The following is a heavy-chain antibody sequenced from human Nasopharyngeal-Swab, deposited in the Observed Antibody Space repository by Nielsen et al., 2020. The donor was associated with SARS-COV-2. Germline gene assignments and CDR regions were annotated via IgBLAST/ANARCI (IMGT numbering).Heavy chain of an antibody. Sequence: ASVKVSCKASGYTFTGYYMHWVRQAPGQGLEWVGRINPNTGGTNYAQKFQGRVTMTTDTSISTAYMEVSSLRSDDTAVYYCARDLQDYGMDVWGQGTTVTVSS. D-gene: IGHD4-11*01. J-gene: IGHJ6*02. CDR2: INPNTGGT. CDR3: ARDLQDYGMDV. CDR1: GYTFTGYY. V-gene: IGHV1-2*06.